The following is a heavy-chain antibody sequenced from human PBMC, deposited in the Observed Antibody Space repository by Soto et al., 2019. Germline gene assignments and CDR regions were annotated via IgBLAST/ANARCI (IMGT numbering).Heavy chain of an antibody. V-gene: IGHV3-30-3*01. J-gene: IGHJ4*02. Sequence: QVQLVESGGGVVQPGRSLRLSCAASGFTFSSYAMHWVRQAPGRGLEWVAVIPSDGSNKYYADSVKGRFTISRDNSKNTLYLQMNSLRAEDTAVYYCARDGGYSGSYYPYWGQGTLVTVSS. CDR3: ARDGGYSGSYYPY. CDR1: GFTFSSYA. D-gene: IGHD1-26*01. CDR2: IPSDGSNK.